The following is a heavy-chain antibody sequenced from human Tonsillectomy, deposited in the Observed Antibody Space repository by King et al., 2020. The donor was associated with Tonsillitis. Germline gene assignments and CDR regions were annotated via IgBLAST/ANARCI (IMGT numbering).Heavy chain of an antibody. Sequence: VQLVESGGGVVQPGGSLRLSCAASGFTFSNYAMSWVRQAPGKGLEWVSAIDGSGGSTYYADSVKGRFTISRDNSKNTLYLQMNSLRAEDTAVYYCAKSLMGSITMRGVVIPDAFDLWGQGTMVTVSS. J-gene: IGHJ3*01. CDR1: GFTFSNYA. V-gene: IGHV3-23*04. D-gene: IGHD3-22*01. CDR2: IDGSGGST. CDR3: AKSLMGSITMRGVVIPDAFDL.